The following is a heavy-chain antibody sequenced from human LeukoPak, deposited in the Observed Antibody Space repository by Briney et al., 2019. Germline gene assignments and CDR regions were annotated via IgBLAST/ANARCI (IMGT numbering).Heavy chain of an antibody. Sequence: GGSLRLSCAASGFTFSNYVMSWVRQAPGKGLEWVANIKKDGSEKYYVDSVEGRFTISRDNAKNSLYLQMSSLRAEDTAVYYCASILWLYYYGRGGAFDIWGQGTMVTVSS. CDR3: ASILWLYYYGRGGAFDI. CDR1: GFTFSNYV. V-gene: IGHV3-7*01. CDR2: IKKDGSEK. D-gene: IGHD3-10*02. J-gene: IGHJ3*02.